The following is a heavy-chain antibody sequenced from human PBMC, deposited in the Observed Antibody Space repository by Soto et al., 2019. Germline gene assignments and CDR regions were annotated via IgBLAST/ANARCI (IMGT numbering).Heavy chain of an antibody. CDR1: GFTFSNYA. CDR2: ISYDGSNK. CDR3: AREVTMVRGVIIPWFDP. Sequence: VGSLRLSCAASGFTFSNYAMHWVRQAPGKGLEWVAVISYDGSNKYYADSVKGRFTISRDNSKNTLYLQMNSLRAEDTAVYYCAREVTMVRGVIIPWFDPWGQGTLVTVSS. J-gene: IGHJ5*02. D-gene: IGHD3-10*01. V-gene: IGHV3-30-3*01.